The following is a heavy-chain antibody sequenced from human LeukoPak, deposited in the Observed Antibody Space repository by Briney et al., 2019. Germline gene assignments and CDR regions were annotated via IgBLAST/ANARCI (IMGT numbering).Heavy chain of an antibody. J-gene: IGHJ4*02. Sequence: GGSLRLSCAASGFTLSSYWMTWVRQAPGKGLEWVANIKYDGSERDYVDSVKGRFTISRDNAKNSLYLQMNSLRAEDTAIYYRARDIAAAGLFFDYWGQGTLVTVFS. CDR1: GFTLSSYW. CDR2: IKYDGSER. V-gene: IGHV3-7*01. D-gene: IGHD6-13*01. CDR3: ARDIAAAGLFFDY.